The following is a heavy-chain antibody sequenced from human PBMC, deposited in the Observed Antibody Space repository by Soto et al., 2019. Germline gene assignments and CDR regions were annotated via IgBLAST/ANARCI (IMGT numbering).Heavy chain of an antibody. D-gene: IGHD3-22*01. J-gene: IGHJ5*02. CDR3: AREAATYYYDSSGPNWFDP. CDR2: IIPIFGTA. CDR1: GGTFSSYA. Sequence: QVQLVQSGAEVKKPGSSVKVSCKASGGTFSSYAISWVRQAPGQGLEWMGGIIPIFGTANYAQKFQGRVTLTAYESTSTAYMELSSLRSEDTAVYYCAREAATYYYDSSGPNWFDPWRQGPLVTVSS. V-gene: IGHV1-69*01.